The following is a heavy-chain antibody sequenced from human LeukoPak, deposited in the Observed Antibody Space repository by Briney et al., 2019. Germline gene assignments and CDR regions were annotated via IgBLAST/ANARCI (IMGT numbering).Heavy chain of an antibody. D-gene: IGHD3-10*01. Sequence: SETLSLTCSVSGGSISSYYWSWIRQPPGKGLEWIGYIYYSGSTNYNPSLKSPVTISVDTSKHQFSLKLSSVTAADTAVYYCARLPGIDAFDIWGQGTMVTVSS. CDR2: IYYSGST. J-gene: IGHJ3*02. CDR3: ARLPGIDAFDI. V-gene: IGHV4-59*08. CDR1: GGSISSYY.